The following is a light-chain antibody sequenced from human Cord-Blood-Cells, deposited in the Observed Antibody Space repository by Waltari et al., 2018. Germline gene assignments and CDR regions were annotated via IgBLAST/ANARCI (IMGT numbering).Light chain of an antibody. Sequence: QSALTPPASVSGSPGQSITIPCTGTRRDVGSYNLVSWYQQHPGKAPKLMIYEGSKRPSGVSNRFSGSKSGNTASLTISGLQAEDEADYYCCSYAGSTVFGGGTKLTVL. V-gene: IGLV2-23*01. CDR3: CSYAGSTV. CDR1: RRDVGSYNL. CDR2: EGS. J-gene: IGLJ2*01.